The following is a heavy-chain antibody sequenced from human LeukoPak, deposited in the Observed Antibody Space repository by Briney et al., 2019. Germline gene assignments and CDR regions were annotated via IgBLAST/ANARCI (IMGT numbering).Heavy chain of an antibody. CDR2: INAGNGNT. CDR1: GYTFTSYA. Sequence: APVKVSCKASGYTFTSYAMHWVRQAPGQRPEWMGWINAGNGNTRYSQKFQGRVTITRDTSASTAYMELSSLRSEDTAVYYCARGCSSTSCYTDYWGQGTLVTVSS. V-gene: IGHV1-3*01. J-gene: IGHJ4*02. D-gene: IGHD2-2*02. CDR3: ARGCSSTSCYTDY.